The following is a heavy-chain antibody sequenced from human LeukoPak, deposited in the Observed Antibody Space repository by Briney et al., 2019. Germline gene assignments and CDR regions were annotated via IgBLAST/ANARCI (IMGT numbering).Heavy chain of an antibody. J-gene: IGHJ4*02. CDR1: GYTFTGHY. D-gene: IGHD6-13*01. Sequence: GASVKVSCKTSGYTFTGHYMHWVRQAPGQGLEWMGWINPNSGGTNYAEKFHGWLTMTRDTSISTLYMEMSRLRSDDTAVYYCAREYSSSWFDYWGQGTLVTVSS. V-gene: IGHV1-2*04. CDR3: AREYSSSWFDY. CDR2: INPNSGGT.